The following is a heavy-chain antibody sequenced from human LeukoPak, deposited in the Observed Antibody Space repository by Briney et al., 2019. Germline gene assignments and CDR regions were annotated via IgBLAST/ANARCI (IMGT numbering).Heavy chain of an antibody. Sequence: ASVKVSCKASGGTSSSYAISWVRQAPGQGLEWMGGIIPIFGTANYAQKFQGRVTITADESTSTAYMELSSLRSEDTAVYYCARDDYGDTEGDYWGQGTLVTVSS. CDR2: IIPIFGTA. D-gene: IGHD4-17*01. CDR1: GGTSSSYA. CDR3: ARDDYGDTEGDY. J-gene: IGHJ4*02. V-gene: IGHV1-69*13.